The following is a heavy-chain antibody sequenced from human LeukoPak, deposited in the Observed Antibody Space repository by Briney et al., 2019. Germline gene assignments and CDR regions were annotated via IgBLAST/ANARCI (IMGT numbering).Heavy chain of an antibody. V-gene: IGHV4-39*01. D-gene: IGHD5-18*01. J-gene: IGHJ4*02. Sequence: SETLSLTCTVSGASISSSSYYWGWIRQPPGKGLEWIGSIYYGGSTYYNPSLKSRVTISVDTSKNQFSLKLSSVTAADTAVYYSARHGPYSYGLYYFDYWGQGTLVTVSS. CDR2: IYYGGST. CDR3: ARHGPYSYGLYYFDY. CDR1: GASISSSSYY.